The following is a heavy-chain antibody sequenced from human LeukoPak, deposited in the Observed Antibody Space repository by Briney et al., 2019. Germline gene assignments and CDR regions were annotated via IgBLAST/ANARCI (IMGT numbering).Heavy chain of an antibody. CDR2: FDPEDGET. CDR3: ATDALYYYDSSGYQLDY. V-gene: IGHV1-24*01. Sequence: GASVKVSCKVSGYTLTELSMHWVRQAPGKGLEWMGGFDPEDGETIYAQKLQGRVTMTEDTSTDTAYMELSSLRSEDTAVYYCATDALYYYDSSGYQLDYWGQGTLVTVSS. CDR1: GYTLTELS. D-gene: IGHD3-22*01. J-gene: IGHJ4*02.